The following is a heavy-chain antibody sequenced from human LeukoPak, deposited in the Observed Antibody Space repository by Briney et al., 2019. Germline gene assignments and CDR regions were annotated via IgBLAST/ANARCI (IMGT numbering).Heavy chain of an antibody. CDR3: ARIAYLDEGMDV. CDR1: GFTFSSYS. Sequence: GSLRLSCAASGFTFSSYSMNWVRQAPGKGLEWVSSISSSSSYIYYADSVKGRFTISRDNAKNSLYLQMNSLRAEETAVYYCARIAYLDEGMDVWGRGTTVTVSS. D-gene: IGHD2-21*01. V-gene: IGHV3-21*01. J-gene: IGHJ6*03. CDR2: ISSSSSYI.